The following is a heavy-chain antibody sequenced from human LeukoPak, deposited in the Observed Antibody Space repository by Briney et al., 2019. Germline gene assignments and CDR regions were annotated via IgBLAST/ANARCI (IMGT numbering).Heavy chain of an antibody. D-gene: IGHD3-22*01. CDR1: GFTFSSYG. CDR3: ARWRHYYDSSGYYYYYYYMDV. J-gene: IGHJ6*03. CDR2: IRYDGSNK. Sequence: GGSLRLSCAASGFTFSSYGMHWVRQAPGKGLEWVSFIRYDGSNKYYADSVKGRFTISRDNSKNTLYLQMNSLRTEDTAVYYCARWRHYYDSSGYYYYYYYMDVWGKGTTVTISS. V-gene: IGHV3-30*02.